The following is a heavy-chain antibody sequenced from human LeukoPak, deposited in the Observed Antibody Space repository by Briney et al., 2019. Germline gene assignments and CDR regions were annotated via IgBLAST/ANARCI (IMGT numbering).Heavy chain of an antibody. J-gene: IGHJ4*02. V-gene: IGHV3-30-3*01. D-gene: IGHD3-9*01. CDR3: ASGRLRYFDWLALDY. CDR2: ISYDGSNK. CDR1: GFTFSSYA. Sequence: GGSLRLSCAASGFTFSSYAMHWVRQAPGKGLEWVAVISYDGSNKYYADSVKGRFTISRDNSKNTLYLQMNSLRAEDTAVYYCASGRLRYFDWLALDYWGQGTLVTVSS.